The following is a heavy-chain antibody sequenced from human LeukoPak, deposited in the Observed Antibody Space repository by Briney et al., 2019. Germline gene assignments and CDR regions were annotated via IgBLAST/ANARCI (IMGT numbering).Heavy chain of an antibody. D-gene: IGHD6-19*01. CDR2: IRHDGSAE. J-gene: IGHJ4*02. Sequence: QPGGSLRLSCAASGFIFRNYGMYWVRQAPGKGLEWVAVIRHDGSAEFYADSVKGRFSISRDDSKNTVYLQMNSLRVEDTALYYCARDSRGGWSGYFDLWGQGIVVTVSS. CDR3: ARDSRGGWSGYFDL. V-gene: IGHV3-33*07. CDR1: GFIFRNYG.